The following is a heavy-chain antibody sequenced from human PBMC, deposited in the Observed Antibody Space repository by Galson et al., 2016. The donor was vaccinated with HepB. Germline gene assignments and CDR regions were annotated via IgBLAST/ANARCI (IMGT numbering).Heavy chain of an antibody. Sequence: SVKVSCKASGYAFTNYYIGWVRQAPGQGLEWMGWISAYNGKTKYAQNLQGRVTMTTDASTSTAYMELSSLRSDDPAVYYCARDKYGSTWPPIFDRWGQGTLVTVSS. CDR2: ISAYNGKT. V-gene: IGHV1-18*04. CDR3: ARDKYGSTWPPIFDR. CDR1: GYAFTNYY. J-gene: IGHJ4*02. D-gene: IGHD6-13*01.